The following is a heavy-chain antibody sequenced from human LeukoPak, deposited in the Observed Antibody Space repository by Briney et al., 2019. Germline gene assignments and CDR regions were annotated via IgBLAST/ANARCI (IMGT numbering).Heavy chain of an antibody. Sequence: PGGSLRLSCVASRFIFSNYGMNWVRQAPGKGLEWVSYISPTSSFIYYADSVKGRFTISRDNAKKSLYLQMNGLRAEDTAVFYYARDDSGSSPNYFENWGQGTLVTVSS. CDR1: RFIFSNYG. J-gene: IGHJ4*02. CDR3: ARDDSGSSPNYFEN. D-gene: IGHD1-26*01. V-gene: IGHV3-48*01. CDR2: ISPTSSFI.